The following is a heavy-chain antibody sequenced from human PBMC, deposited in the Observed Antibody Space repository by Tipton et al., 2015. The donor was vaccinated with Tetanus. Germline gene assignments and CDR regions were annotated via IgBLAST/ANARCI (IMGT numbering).Heavy chain of an antibody. J-gene: IGHJ4*02. D-gene: IGHD3-22*01. CDR2: IQSQPEGGST. V-gene: IGHV3-15*01. CDR1: GFSFSNSW. CDR3: TTDSLNYYDSTGYYFY. Sequence: SLRLSCAASGFSFSNSWMSWVRQAPGRGLEWVGRIQSQPEGGSTVYGAAVKGRVTISRDNSKSTIYLQMNSLQADDTAVYYRTTDSLNYYDSTGYYFYWGQGTRVTVSS.